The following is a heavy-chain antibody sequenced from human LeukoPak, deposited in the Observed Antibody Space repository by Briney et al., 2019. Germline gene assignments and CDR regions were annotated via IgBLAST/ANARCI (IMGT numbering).Heavy chain of an antibody. CDR2: INHSGST. J-gene: IGHJ4*02. D-gene: IGHD3-10*01. CDR3: ARAPYYY. Sequence: GSLRLSCAASGFTFSSYWMSWVRQPPGKGLEWIGEINHSGSTNYNPSLKSRVTISVDTSKNQFSLKLSSVTAADTAVYYCARAPYYYWGQGTLVTVSS. CDR1: GFTFSSYW. V-gene: IGHV4-34*01.